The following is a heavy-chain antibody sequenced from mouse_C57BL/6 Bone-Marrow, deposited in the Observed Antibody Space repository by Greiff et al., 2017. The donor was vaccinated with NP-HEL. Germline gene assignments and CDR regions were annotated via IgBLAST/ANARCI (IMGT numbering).Heavy chain of an antibody. Sequence: VQLQQSGPELVKPGASVKISCKASGYAFSSSWMNWVKQRPGKGLEGIGRIYPGDGDTNYNGKFKGKATLTADKSSSTAYMQLSSLTSEDSAVYFCARGGITTVVATGYYFDYWGQVTTLTVSS. V-gene: IGHV1-82*01. CDR2: IYPGDGDT. D-gene: IGHD1-1*01. J-gene: IGHJ2*01. CDR3: ARGGITTVVATGYYFDY. CDR1: GYAFSSSW.